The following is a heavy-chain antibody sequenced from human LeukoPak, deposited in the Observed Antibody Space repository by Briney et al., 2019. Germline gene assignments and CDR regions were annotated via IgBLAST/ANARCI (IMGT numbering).Heavy chain of an antibody. Sequence: GGSLRLSCAASGFIFRNYGMSWVRQAPGKGLEWVSGINWNGGSTGYADSVKGRFTIPRDNAKNSLYLQMNSLRAEDTALYYCARGRVTAMPNWGQGTLVTVSS. CDR2: INWNGGST. CDR3: ARGRVTAMPN. D-gene: IGHD5-18*01. V-gene: IGHV3-20*04. CDR1: GFIFRNYG. J-gene: IGHJ4*02.